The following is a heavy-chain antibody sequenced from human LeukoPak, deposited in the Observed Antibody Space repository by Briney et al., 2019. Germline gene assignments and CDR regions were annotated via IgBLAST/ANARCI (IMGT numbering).Heavy chain of an antibody. V-gene: IGHV3-48*03. CDR1: GFIFSSYE. D-gene: IGHD4-17*01. CDR3: ARDNDYGDPDY. CDR2: INGSDSTI. Sequence: GGSLRLSCATSGFIFSSYEMNWVRQAPGKGLAWVSYINGSDSTISYADSVRGRFTISRDNAENSLYLQMNSLRAEDTAVYYCARDNDYGDPDYWGQGTLVTVSS. J-gene: IGHJ4*02.